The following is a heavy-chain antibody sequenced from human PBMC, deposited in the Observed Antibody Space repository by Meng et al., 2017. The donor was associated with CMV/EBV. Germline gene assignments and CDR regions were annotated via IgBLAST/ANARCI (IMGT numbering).Heavy chain of an antibody. V-gene: IGHV1-2*02. D-gene: IGHD3-22*01. CDR1: GYTFTGYY. CDR2: INPNSGGT. Sequence: ASVKVSCKASGYTFTGYYMHWVRQAPGQGLEWMGWINPNSGGTNHAQKFQGRVTMTRDTSISTAYMELSRLRSDDTAVYYCARVNYYDSSGYYPDYWGQGTLVTVSS. J-gene: IGHJ4*02. CDR3: ARVNYYDSSGYYPDY.